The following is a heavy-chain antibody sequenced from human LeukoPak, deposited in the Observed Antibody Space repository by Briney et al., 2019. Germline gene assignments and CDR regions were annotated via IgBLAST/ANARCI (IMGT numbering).Heavy chain of an antibody. CDR2: IYYSGST. J-gene: IGHJ4*02. D-gene: IGHD3-22*01. CDR3: ARSPSAFYYYDSSGYSYFDY. V-gene: IGHV4-30-4*08. Sequence: PSETLSLTCAVYGGSFSVYYWSWIRQPPGKGLEWIGYIYYSGSTYYNPSLKSRVTISVDTSKNQFSLKLSSVTAADTAVYYCARSPSAFYYYDSSGYSYFDYWGQGTLVTVSS. CDR1: GGSFSVYY.